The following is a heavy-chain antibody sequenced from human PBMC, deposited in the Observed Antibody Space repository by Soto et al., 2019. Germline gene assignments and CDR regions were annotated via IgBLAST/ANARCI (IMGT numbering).Heavy chain of an antibody. D-gene: IGHD6-19*01. J-gene: IGHJ6*02. CDR3: ARMYNSGFYRPEGDYFFYGMDV. CDR1: GDSMRDYY. Sequence: SETLSLTCTVCGDSMRDYYWSWIRQPAGKGLEWIGRFYYSGNTKSNPSLKSRVTMSADTSKNQFSLSLRSVTAADSAIYYCARMYNSGFYRPEGDYFFYGMDVWGQGTTVTVSS. V-gene: IGHV4-4*07. CDR2: FYYSGNT.